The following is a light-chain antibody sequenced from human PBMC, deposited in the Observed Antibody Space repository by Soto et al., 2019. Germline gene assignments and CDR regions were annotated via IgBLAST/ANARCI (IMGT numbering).Light chain of an antibody. V-gene: IGLV2-14*01. Sequence: QSVLTQPASVSGSPGQSITISCTGTSSDVGGYNYVSWYQQEPGRAPKLMIYEVSNRPSGVSNRFSGSKSGNTASLTISGLQAEDEADYYCSSYTSSSTYVFGIGTKV. J-gene: IGLJ1*01. CDR2: EVS. CDR3: SSYTSSSTYV. CDR1: SSDVGGYNY.